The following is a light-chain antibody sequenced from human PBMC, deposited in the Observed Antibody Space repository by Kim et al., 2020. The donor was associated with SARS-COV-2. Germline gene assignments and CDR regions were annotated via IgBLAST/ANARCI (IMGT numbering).Light chain of an antibody. CDR2: GQN. J-gene: IGLJ2*01. Sequence: SSELTQDRAVSVALGQTVRITCQGDSLRSYYASWYQQKPGQAPILVIYGQNNRPSGIPDRFSGSRSGTTASLTITGAPAAAQASYFCNSRDSTGNPVVFG. V-gene: IGLV3-19*01. CDR1: SLRSYY. CDR3: NSRDSTGNPVV.